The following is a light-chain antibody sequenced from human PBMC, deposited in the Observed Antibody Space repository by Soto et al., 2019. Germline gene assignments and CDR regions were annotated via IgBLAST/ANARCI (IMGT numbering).Light chain of an antibody. V-gene: IGLV2-8*01. CDR2: QVT. CDR1: SSDVGAFNF. J-gene: IGLJ1*01. CDR3: SSYAGNSFYV. Sequence: QSALTQPPSASGSPGQSVTISCTGTSSDVGAFNFVSWYQQHPGKAPKLMIYQVTKRPPGVPDRFSASKSGNTASLTVSGLQAEDEADYYCSSYAGNSFYVFGTGTKLTVL.